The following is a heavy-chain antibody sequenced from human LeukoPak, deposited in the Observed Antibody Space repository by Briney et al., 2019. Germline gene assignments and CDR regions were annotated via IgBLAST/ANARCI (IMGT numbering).Heavy chain of an antibody. CDR2: IYYSGST. D-gene: IGHD6-19*01. J-gene: IGHJ5*02. CDR3: ARRLAVAGPVNWFDP. Sequence: SETLSLTCTVSGGSISSSSYYWGWIRQPPGKGLEWIGSIYYSGSTYYNPSLKSRVTISVDTSKNQFSLKLSSVTAADTAVYYCARRLAVAGPVNWFDPWGQGTLVTVSS. V-gene: IGHV4-39*01. CDR1: GGSISSSSYY.